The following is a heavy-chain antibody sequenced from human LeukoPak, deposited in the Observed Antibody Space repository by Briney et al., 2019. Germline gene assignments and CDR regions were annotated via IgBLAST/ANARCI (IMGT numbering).Heavy chain of an antibody. CDR2: IYYSGST. CDR1: GGSFSGYY. V-gene: IGHV4-59*01. J-gene: IGHJ5*02. D-gene: IGHD3-22*01. CDR3: ARELAWGFDSSGYYFNWFDP. Sequence: SETLSLTCAVYGGSFSGYYWSWIRQPPGKGLEWIGYIYYSGSTNYNPSLKSRVTISVDTSKNQFSLKLSSVTAADTAVYYCARELAWGFDSSGYYFNWFDPWGQGTQVTVSS.